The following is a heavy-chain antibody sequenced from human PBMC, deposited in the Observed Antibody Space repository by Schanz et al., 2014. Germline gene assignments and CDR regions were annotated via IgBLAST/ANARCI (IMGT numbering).Heavy chain of an antibody. D-gene: IGHD5-12*01. Sequence: VQLLESGGGVVQPGRSLRLSCAASGFNFSNYDIHWVRQAPGKGLEWVALIYYNGTNKYYADSVKGRFTISRDNSQNTLYLQMNTLRTEDTAVYYCAKELNRRGGQTNFYYYYGMDVWGQGTTVTVSS. CDR1: GFNFSNYD. J-gene: IGHJ6*02. CDR3: AKELNRRGGQTNFYYYYGMDV. CDR2: IYYNGTNK. V-gene: IGHV3-30*18.